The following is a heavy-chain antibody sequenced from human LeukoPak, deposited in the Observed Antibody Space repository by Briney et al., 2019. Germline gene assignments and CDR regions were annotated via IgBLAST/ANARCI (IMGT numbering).Heavy chain of an antibody. CDR2: MYYSGST. D-gene: IGHD3-10*01. CDR1: GGSISSYY. Sequence: SETLSLTCTVSGGSISSYYWSWIRQPPGEGLEWIAYMYYSGSTYYNPSLKSRVTMSVDTSKNQFSLKLRSVTAADTAVYYCARGGSGISNAFDIWGQGTMVTVSS. V-gene: IGHV4-59*01. J-gene: IGHJ3*02. CDR3: ARGGSGISNAFDI.